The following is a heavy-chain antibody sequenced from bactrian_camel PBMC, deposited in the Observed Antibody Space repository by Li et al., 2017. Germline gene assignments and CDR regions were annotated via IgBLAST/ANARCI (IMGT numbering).Heavy chain of an antibody. CDR1: GYTYRTYC. J-gene: IGHJ4*01. CDR2: INSDGST. Sequence: HVQLVESGGGSVQAGGSLRLSCAVSGYTYRTYCMGRFRQAPGKEREGVAGINSDGSTTYADSVKGRFTISRDNATNTVYLQMNSLKPEDTAVYYCVSLVGRPLVHQGTQVTVS. D-gene: IGHD2*01. V-gene: IGHV3S53*01.